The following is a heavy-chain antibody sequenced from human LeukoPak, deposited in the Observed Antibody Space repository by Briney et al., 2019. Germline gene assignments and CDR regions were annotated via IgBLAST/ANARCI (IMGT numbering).Heavy chain of an antibody. CDR1: GFTFSSSW. D-gene: IGHD6-19*01. V-gene: IGHV3-74*01. J-gene: IGHJ2*01. CDR2: INSDGSST. Sequence: GGSLRLACAASGFTFSSSWMHWVRQVPGNGLVWVSRINSDGSSTTYADSVKGRLTISRDNAKNTLYLQMNRLRAEYTAVYYCAKLYSSGWSGSYWYFDLWGRGTLVTVSS. CDR3: AKLYSSGWSGSYWYFDL.